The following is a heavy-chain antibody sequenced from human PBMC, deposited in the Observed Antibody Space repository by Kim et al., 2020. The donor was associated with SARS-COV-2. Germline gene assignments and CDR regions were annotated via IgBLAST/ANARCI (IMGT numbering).Heavy chain of an antibody. D-gene: IGHD3-22*01. J-gene: IGHJ3*01. CDR2: VSPADSIT. CDR1: GYSFTDFW. Sequence: GESLKISCEGSGYSFTDFWIVWVRHMPGKGLEWMCIVSPADSITKYSPSFQGQVTISADKSISTAFLQWRSLKASDTAMYYCARCHYYDSGGNYWANSFD. V-gene: IGHV5-51*01. CDR3: ARCHYYDSGGNYWANSFD.